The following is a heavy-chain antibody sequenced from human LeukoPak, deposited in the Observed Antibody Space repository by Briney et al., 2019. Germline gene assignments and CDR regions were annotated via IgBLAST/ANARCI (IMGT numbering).Heavy chain of an antibody. CDR1: GFTFSSYS. CDR2: ISSSSSYI. J-gene: IGHJ1*01. D-gene: IGHD2-21*02. CDR3: ARARNSLAYCGGDCLSPQH. Sequence: GGSLRLSCAASGFTFSSYSMNWVRQAPGKGLEWVSSISSSSSYIYYADSVKGRFTISRDNAKNSLYLQMNSLRAEDTAVYYCARARNSLAYCGGDCLSPQHWGQGTLVTVSS. V-gene: IGHV3-21*01.